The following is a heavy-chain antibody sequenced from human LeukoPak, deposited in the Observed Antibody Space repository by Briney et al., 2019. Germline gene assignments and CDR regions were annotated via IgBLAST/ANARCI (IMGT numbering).Heavy chain of an antibody. J-gene: IGHJ6*03. CDR3: ATSTTVPGAIHFYYYYYMDV. Sequence: SETLSLTCAVYGGSFSGYYWSWIRQPPGKGLEWIGEINHSGSTNYNPSLKSRVTISVDTSKKQFSLKLNSVTAADTAVYYCATSTTVPGAIHFYYYYYMDVWGKGTTVTVSS. V-gene: IGHV4-34*01. CDR1: GGSFSGYY. D-gene: IGHD2-2*01. CDR2: INHSGST.